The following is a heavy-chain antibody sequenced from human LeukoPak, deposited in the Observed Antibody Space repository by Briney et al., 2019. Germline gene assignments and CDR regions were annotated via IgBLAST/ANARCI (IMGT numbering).Heavy chain of an antibody. J-gene: IGHJ4*02. CDR3: ARRGIYGSGMSVDS. CDR1: GGSISSSSYY. CDR2: IYYSGST. V-gene: IGHV4-39*07. Sequence: PSETLSLTCTVSGGSISSSSYYWGWIRQPPGKGLEWIGGIYYSGSTYYNPSLKSRVTISVDTSKNQLSLNLGSVTAADTAVYYCARRGIYGSGMSVDSWGQGTLVTVSS. D-gene: IGHD3-10*01.